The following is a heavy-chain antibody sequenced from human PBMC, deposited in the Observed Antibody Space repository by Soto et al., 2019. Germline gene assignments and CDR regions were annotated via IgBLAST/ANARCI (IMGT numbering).Heavy chain of an antibody. CDR1: GGSFSGYY. V-gene: IGHV4-34*01. CDR2: INHSGST. J-gene: IGHJ6*02. Sequence: PSETLSLTSAVYGGSFSGYYWSWIRQPPGKGLEWIGEINHSGSTNYNPSLKSRVTISVDTSKNQFSLKLSSVTAADTAVYYCASGGILTGYWSYYYGMDVWGQGTTVTVSS. D-gene: IGHD3-9*01. CDR3: ASGGILTGYWSYYYGMDV.